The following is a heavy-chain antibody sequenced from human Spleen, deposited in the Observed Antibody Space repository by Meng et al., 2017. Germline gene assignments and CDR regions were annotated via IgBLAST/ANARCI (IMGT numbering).Heavy chain of an antibody. CDR1: GGSISSSNW. Sequence: QVHLQESGPGLVKPSQTLSLTCAVSGGSISSSNWWTWVRQPPGKGLDWIGEMSHSGSTNYNPSLKSRVTISLDESKNQFSLKLNSVTAADTAIYYCARGSFSSGWGIWGQGTLVTVSS. CDR3: ARGSFSSGWGI. J-gene: IGHJ4*02. D-gene: IGHD6-19*01. V-gene: IGHV4-4*02. CDR2: MSHSGST.